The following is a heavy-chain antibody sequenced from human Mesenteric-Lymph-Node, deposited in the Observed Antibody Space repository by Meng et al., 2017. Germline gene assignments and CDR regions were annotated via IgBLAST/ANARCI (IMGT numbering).Heavy chain of an antibody. D-gene: IGHD2-15*01. Sequence: SETLSLTCTVSGGSISSGGYYWSWIRQHPGKGLEWIGYIYYSGSTYYNPSLKSRVTISVDTSKNQFSLKLSSVTAADTAVYYCARGPRCSGGSCYSVTRRPFDYWGQGTLVTVSS. CDR3: ARGPRCSGGSCYSVTRRPFDY. CDR2: IYYSGST. J-gene: IGHJ4*02. CDR1: GGSISSGGYY. V-gene: IGHV4-31*03.